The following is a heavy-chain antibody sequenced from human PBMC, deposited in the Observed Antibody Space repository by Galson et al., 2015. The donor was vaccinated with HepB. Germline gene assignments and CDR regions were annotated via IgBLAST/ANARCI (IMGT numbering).Heavy chain of an antibody. CDR1: GFTFGDYA. CDR2: IRMEAYGGTT. J-gene: IGHJ4*02. D-gene: IGHD1-26*01. CDR3: SCGSNLRGAFAY. Sequence: CAASGFTFGDYAMTWFRQAPGKGLEWVGFIRMEAYGGTTEYAASVQDRFTISRDDSKSVAYLQIDGLKTEDTAVFYCSCGSNLRGAFAYWGQGTLVTVSS. V-gene: IGHV3-49*03.